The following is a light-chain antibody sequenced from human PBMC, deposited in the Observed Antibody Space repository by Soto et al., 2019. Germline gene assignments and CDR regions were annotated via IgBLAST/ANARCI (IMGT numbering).Light chain of an antibody. CDR1: SSNIGAGYD. V-gene: IGLV1-40*01. CDR3: QSYDSSLSGPYV. Sequence: LTQPPSVSGAPWQRVTNSCTGSSSNIGAGYDVHWYQQLPGTAPKLLIYGNSNRPSGVPDRFSGSKSGTSASLAITGLQAEDEADYYCQSYDSSLSGPYVFGTGTKVTVL. J-gene: IGLJ1*01. CDR2: GNS.